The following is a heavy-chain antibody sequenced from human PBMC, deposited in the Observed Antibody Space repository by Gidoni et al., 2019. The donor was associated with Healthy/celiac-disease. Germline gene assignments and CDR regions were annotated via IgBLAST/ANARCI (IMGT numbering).Heavy chain of an antibody. J-gene: IGHJ4*02. CDR3: AKAGSGSYYYFDY. CDR1: GFTFSSSA. V-gene: IGHV3-23*01. Sequence: EVQLLESGGGLVQPGGSLRLSCAASGFTFSSSAMSWVRQAPGKGLEWVSAISGSGGSTYSADSVKGRFTISRDNSKNTLYLQMNSLRAEDTAVYYCAKAGSGSYYYFDYWGQGTLVTVSS. CDR2: ISGSGGST. D-gene: IGHD1-26*01.